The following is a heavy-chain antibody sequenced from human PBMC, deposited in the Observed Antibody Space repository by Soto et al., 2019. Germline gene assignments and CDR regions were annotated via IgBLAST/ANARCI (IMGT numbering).Heavy chain of an antibody. V-gene: IGHV1-18*01. CDR2: ISAYNGNT. Sequence: ASVKVSCKASGYTFTSYGISWVRQAPGQGLEWMGWISAYNGNTNYAQKLQGRVTMTTDTSTSTAYMELRSLRSDDTAVYYCASAKAVAANYYYYGMDVWGQGTTVTGSS. CDR3: ASAKAVAANYYYYGMDV. D-gene: IGHD6-19*01. CDR1: GYTFTSYG. J-gene: IGHJ6*02.